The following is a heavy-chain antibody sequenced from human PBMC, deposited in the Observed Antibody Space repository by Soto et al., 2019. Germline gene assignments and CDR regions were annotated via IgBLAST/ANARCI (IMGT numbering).Heavy chain of an antibody. CDR3: ARAPLTHEDYYYYGMDV. Sequence: GGSLRLSCAASGFTFSSYWMHWVRQAPGKGLVWVSRINSDGSSTSYADSVKGRFTISRDNAKNTLYLQMNSLRAEDTAVYYCARAPLTHEDYYYYGMDVWGQGTTVTVSS. CDR2: INSDGSST. V-gene: IGHV3-74*01. J-gene: IGHJ6*02. CDR1: GFTFSSYW.